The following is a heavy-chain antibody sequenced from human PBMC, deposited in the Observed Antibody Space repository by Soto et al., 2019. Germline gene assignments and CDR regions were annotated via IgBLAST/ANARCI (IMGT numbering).Heavy chain of an antibody. J-gene: IGHJ4*02. V-gene: IGHV1-46*02. CDR2: IHPSGGGT. CDR3: ARDDSGFSGSHYIDYFNY. D-gene: IGHD1-26*01. CDR1: GYTFNTYY. Sequence: VASVKVSCKPSGYTFNTYYLHWVRQAPGQALEWMGVIHPSGGGTTYAQKFQGRVTFTRDTSAGTVYMQLSSLTSEDTAVYYCARDDSGFSGSHYIDYFNYRGQGALVTVSS.